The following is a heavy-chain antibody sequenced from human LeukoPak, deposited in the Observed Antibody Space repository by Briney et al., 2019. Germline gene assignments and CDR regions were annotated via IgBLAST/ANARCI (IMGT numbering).Heavy chain of an antibody. CDR1: GFTFSTYA. J-gene: IGHJ4*02. CDR3: ARDTRGAIDY. V-gene: IGHV3-21*01. D-gene: IGHD1-26*01. CDR2: ISSSSSYI. Sequence: GGSLRLSCAASGFTFSTYAMSWVRQAPGKGLEWVSSISSSSSYIYYADSVKGRFTISRDNAKNSLYLQMNSLRAEDTAVYYCARDTRGAIDYWGQGTLVTVSS.